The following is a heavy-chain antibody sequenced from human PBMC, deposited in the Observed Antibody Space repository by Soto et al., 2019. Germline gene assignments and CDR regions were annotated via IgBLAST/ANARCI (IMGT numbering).Heavy chain of an antibody. Sequence: ASVKVSCKASGYTLTTYNMHWVRQAPGQGLEWIGIINPSGDTTTYAQKYQGRVTITRDTSTNTLFMELSSLKYEDTALYYCARPLIGTHPLSFYYWGQGTLVTVSS. CDR1: GYTLTTYN. D-gene: IGHD3-10*01. CDR3: ARPLIGTHPLSFYY. CDR2: INPSGDTT. V-gene: IGHV1-46*01. J-gene: IGHJ4*02.